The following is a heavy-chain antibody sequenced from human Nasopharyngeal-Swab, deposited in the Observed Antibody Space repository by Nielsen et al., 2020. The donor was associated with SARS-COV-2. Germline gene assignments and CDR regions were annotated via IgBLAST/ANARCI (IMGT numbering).Heavy chain of an antibody. CDR3: ATRDH. Sequence: GESLKISCAASGFSITNAWMNWVRQAPGQGLDWVGLLKGKTEGDTTDYAAHVKGRVTISRDDSKNTLYLQMNSLKTEDTAIYYCATRDHWGQGTLVTVSS. CDR1: GFSITNAW. D-gene: IGHD1-26*01. V-gene: IGHV3-15*01. J-gene: IGHJ4*02. CDR2: LKGKTEGDTT.